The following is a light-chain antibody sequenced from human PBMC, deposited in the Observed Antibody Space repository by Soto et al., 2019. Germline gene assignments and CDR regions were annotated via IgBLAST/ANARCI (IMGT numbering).Light chain of an antibody. CDR2: GAS. J-gene: IGKJ1*01. CDR3: KHFGISPWT. V-gene: IGKV3-20*01. Sequence: EIVLTQSPGTLSLSPGERATLSCRASQSVSSSYLAWYQQKPGQAPRLLIYGASSRATGIPDRFSGSGSGTDFTLTISRLEPEDFAVYYCKHFGISPWTFGQGTKLEIK. CDR1: QSVSSSY.